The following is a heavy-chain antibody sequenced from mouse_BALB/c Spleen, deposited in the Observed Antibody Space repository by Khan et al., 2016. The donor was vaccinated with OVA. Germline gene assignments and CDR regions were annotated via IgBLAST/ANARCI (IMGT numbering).Heavy chain of an antibody. CDR3: AKWVSYYYAMDY. J-gene: IGHJ4*01. Sequence: QVQLKESGPGLVAPSQSLSITCTVSGFSLTSYGVNWVRQPPGKGLEWVGVIWGDGSTNYHSALISRLSISEDNSKSQVFLKLNSLHTDDTATYYCAKWVSYYYAMDYWGQGTSVTVSS. CDR2: IWGDGST. CDR1: GFSLTSYG. D-gene: IGHD1-1*01. V-gene: IGHV2-3*01.